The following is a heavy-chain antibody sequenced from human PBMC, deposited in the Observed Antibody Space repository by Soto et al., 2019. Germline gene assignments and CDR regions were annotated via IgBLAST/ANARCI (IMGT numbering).Heavy chain of an antibody. D-gene: IGHD3-3*01. V-gene: IGHV3-30-3*01. CDR3: ARDRPTIFGVVSGGTYGMDV. Sequence: GGSLRLSCAASGFTFSSYAMHWVRQAPGKGLEWVAVISYDGSNKYYADSVKGRFTISRDNSKNTLYLQMNSLRAEDKAVYYCARDRPTIFGVVSGGTYGMDVWGQGTTVTVSS. CDR2: ISYDGSNK. CDR1: GFTFSSYA. J-gene: IGHJ6*02.